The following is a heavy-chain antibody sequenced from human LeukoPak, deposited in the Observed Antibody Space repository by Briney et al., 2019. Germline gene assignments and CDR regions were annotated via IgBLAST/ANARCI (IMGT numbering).Heavy chain of an antibody. V-gene: IGHV3-30*18. J-gene: IGHJ4*02. CDR3: AKDRMVRGKGEMPDY. CDR1: GFTFSSYG. CDR2: ISYDGSNK. Sequence: PGGSLRLSCAASGFTFSSYGMHWVRQAPGKGLEWVAVISYDGSNKYYADSVKGRFTISRDNSKNTLYLQMNSLRAEDTAVYYCAKDRMVRGKGEMPDYWGQGTLVTASS. D-gene: IGHD3-10*01.